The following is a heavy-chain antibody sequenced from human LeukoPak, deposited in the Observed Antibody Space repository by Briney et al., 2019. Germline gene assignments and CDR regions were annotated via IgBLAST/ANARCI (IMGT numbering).Heavy chain of an antibody. CDR1: GTSISSNY. D-gene: IGHD6-19*01. J-gene: IGHJ4*02. Sequence: SVTLSLTCSVSGTSISSNYWSWIRQPPGKGLEWIGYISYIGSTNYNPSLKSRVTISVDTSKNQLSLKLSSVTAADTAVYYCARRNVGYRSGQLDYWGQGTLVTVSS. V-gene: IGHV4-59*01. CDR3: ARRNVGYRSGQLDY. CDR2: ISYIGST.